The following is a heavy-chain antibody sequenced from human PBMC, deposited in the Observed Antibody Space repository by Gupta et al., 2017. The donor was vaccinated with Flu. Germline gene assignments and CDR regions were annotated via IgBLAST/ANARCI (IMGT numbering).Heavy chain of an antibody. J-gene: IGHJ4*02. CDR3: SHSRRDGYKLKFDY. D-gene: IGHD5-12*01. CDR2: IYWDDDK. CDR1: GFSLSSSGVG. Sequence: QITLRESGPTLVEPTQTLTLTCTFSGFSLSSSGVGVGWIRQPPGKALEWLALIYWDDDKRYSPSLKSRLTIAKDTTRNEVVLTMTNMDPEDTATYYCSHSRRDGYKLKFDYWGQGTLVTVSS. V-gene: IGHV2-5*02.